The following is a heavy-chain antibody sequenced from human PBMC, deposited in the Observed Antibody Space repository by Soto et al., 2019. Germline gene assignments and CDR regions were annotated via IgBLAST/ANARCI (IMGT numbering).Heavy chain of an antibody. Sequence: SVKVSCKASGVTFSSYAISWVRQAPGQGLEWMGGIIPIFGTANYAQKFQGRVTITADESTSTAYMELSSLRSEDTAVYYCARGSWSDFYYYGMDVWGQGTTVTVSS. V-gene: IGHV1-69*13. CDR3: ARGSWSDFYYYGMDV. CDR1: GVTFSSYA. CDR2: IIPIFGTA. J-gene: IGHJ6*02. D-gene: IGHD6-13*01.